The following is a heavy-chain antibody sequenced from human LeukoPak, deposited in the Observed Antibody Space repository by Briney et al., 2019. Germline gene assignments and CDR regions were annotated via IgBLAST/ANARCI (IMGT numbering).Heavy chain of an antibody. CDR2: INHSVST. CDR1: GGSFSGYY. V-gene: IGHV4-34*01. CDR3: ARGRKFGGVIVNDY. Sequence: PSETLSLTCAVYGGSFSGYYWSWIRQPPGKGLEWIGEINHSVSTNYNPYLKSRVTISVDTSKKQISLIRSSVTGADTAVYYCARGRKFGGVIVNDYWGQGTLVTVSS. J-gene: IGHJ4*02. D-gene: IGHD3-16*02.